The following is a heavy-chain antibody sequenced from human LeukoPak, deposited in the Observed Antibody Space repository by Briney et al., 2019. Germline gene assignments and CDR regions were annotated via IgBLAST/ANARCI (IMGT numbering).Heavy chain of an antibody. D-gene: IGHD2-21*02. CDR1: GFTFSSYA. CDR2: ISYDGSNK. V-gene: IGHV3-30-3*01. Sequence: GGSLRLSCAASGFTFSSYAMHWVRQAPGKGLEWVAVISYDGSNKYYADSVKGRFTTSRDNSKNTLYLQMNSLRAEDTAVYYCAKDPIVVVTATTTPFDYWGQGTLVTVSS. CDR3: AKDPIVVVTATTTPFDY. J-gene: IGHJ4*02.